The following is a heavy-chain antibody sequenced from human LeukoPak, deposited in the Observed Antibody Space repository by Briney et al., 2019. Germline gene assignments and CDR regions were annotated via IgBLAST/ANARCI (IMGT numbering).Heavy chain of an antibody. Sequence: ASVKVSCKASGYTLTEYYMHWVRQAPGQGFEWMGWINPNDGDTNYAQKFQGRVTMTRDTSISTAHMEVSRLRSDDTAVYYCARANFLYCSSSTCLFDYWGHGTLATVSS. J-gene: IGHJ4*01. CDR1: GYTLTEYY. V-gene: IGHV1-2*02. CDR2: INPNDGDT. CDR3: ARANFLYCSSSTCLFDY. D-gene: IGHD2-2*01.